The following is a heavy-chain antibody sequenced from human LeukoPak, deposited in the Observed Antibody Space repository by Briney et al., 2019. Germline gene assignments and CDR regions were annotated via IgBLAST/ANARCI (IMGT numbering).Heavy chain of an antibody. CDR1: GFTFSSYE. CDR3: AKTSYGSGSYYIRERYFDY. D-gene: IGHD3-10*01. V-gene: IGHV3-48*03. Sequence: GGSLRLSCAASGFTFSSYEMNWVRPAPGKGLEWVSYISSSGSTIYYADSVKGRFTISRDNAKNSLYLQMNSLRAEDTAVYYCAKTSYGSGSYYIRERYFDYWGQGTLVTVSS. J-gene: IGHJ4*02. CDR2: ISSSGSTI.